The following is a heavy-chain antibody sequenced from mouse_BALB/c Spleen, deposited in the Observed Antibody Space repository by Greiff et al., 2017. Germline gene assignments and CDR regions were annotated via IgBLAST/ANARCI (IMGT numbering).Heavy chain of an antibody. J-gene: IGHJ4*01. CDR3: ARYGYNAPFDY. CDR2: IYWDDDK. Sequence: QVTLKVSGPGILQPSQTLSLTCSFSGFSLSTSGMGVSWIRQPSGKGLEWLAHIYWDDDKRYNPSLKSRLTISKDTSSNQVFLKITSVDTADTATYYCARYGYNAPFDYWGQGTSVTVSS. V-gene: IGHV8-12*01. D-gene: IGHD2-2*01. CDR1: GFSLSTSGMG.